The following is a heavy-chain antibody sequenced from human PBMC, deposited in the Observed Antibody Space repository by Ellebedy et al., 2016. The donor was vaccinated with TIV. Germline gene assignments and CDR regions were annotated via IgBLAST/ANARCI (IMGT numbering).Heavy chain of an antibody. CDR3: VKQGEYLDDYFFDY. CDR2: ISRNSGRV. D-gene: IGHD2/OR15-2a*01. CDR1: GFDFHDYA. J-gene: IGHJ4*02. V-gene: IGHV3-9*01. Sequence: GGSLRLSXAASGFDFHDYAMHWVRQRPGKGLEWVSGISRNSGRVGYADSVTGRLTISRDNAKNSLYLQMNRLRSEDTAFYYCVKQGEYLDDYFFDYWGPGTLVTVSS.